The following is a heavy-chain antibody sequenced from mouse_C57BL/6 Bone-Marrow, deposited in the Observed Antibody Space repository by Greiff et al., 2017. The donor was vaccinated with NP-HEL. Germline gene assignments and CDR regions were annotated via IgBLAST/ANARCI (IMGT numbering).Heavy chain of an antibody. D-gene: IGHD1-1*01. Sequence: QVQLQQPGAELVMPGASVKLSCKASGYTFTSYWMHWVKQRPGQGLEWIGEIDPSDSYTNYNQKFKGKSTLTVDKSSSTAYMQLSSLTSEDSAVYYCAREMITTVVFDYWGQGTTLTVSS. CDR1: GYTFTSYW. V-gene: IGHV1-69*01. J-gene: IGHJ2*01. CDR2: IDPSDSYT. CDR3: AREMITTVVFDY.